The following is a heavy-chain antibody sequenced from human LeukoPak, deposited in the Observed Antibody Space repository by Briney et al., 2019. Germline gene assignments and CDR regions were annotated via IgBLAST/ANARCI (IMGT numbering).Heavy chain of an antibody. CDR1: EFTFSSYA. J-gene: IGHJ4*02. CDR2: ISGSGGNT. CDR3: AKANSELLWFGELLES. V-gene: IGHV3-23*01. Sequence: PGGSLRLSCAASEFTFSSYAMSWVRQAPGKGLEWVSAISGSGGNTYYADSVKGRFTISRDNSKNTLYLQMNSLRAEDTAVYYCAKANSELLWFGELLESWGQGNLVTVSS. D-gene: IGHD3-10*01.